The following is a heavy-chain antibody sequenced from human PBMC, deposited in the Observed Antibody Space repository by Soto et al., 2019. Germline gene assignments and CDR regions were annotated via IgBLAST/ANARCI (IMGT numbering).Heavy chain of an antibody. J-gene: IGHJ4*02. Sequence: EVQLLESGGGLVQPGGSLRLSCAVSGFTFSSYPMSWVRQAPGKGLVWVSTIGSSGHTTYYADSVKGRFTISRDNSKNTLYLQMSSLRAEDTGVYYCAKALISMRAVDQNGYWGQGTLVTVSS. CDR1: GFTFSSYP. CDR2: IGSSGHTT. D-gene: IGHD3-22*01. CDR3: AKALISMRAVDQNGY. V-gene: IGHV3-23*01.